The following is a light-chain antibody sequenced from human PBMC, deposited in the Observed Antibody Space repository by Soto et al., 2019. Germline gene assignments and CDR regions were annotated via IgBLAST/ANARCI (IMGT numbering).Light chain of an antibody. CDR2: GIS. Sequence: DIQMTQSPSTLSASVGDRVTITCRASQSISSWLAWYQQKPGKVPKLLISGISTLQSGVPSRFSGSGYGTEFTLIISNLQPEDVATYYCQKYNTAPLTFGGGTKVDIK. J-gene: IGKJ4*01. CDR3: QKYNTAPLT. CDR1: QSISSW. V-gene: IGKV1-27*01.